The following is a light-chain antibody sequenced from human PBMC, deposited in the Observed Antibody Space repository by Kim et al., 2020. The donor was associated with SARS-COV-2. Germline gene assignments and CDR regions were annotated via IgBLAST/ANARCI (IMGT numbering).Light chain of an antibody. CDR2: YDS. V-gene: IGLV3-21*04. J-gene: IGLJ3*02. CDR3: QVWDSSSDHPV. Sequence: SYELTQPPSVSVAPGKTARITSGGANIGGKSVHWYQQKPGQAPVLVIYYDSDRPSGIPERFSGSNSGNTATLTISRVEAGDEADYYCQVWDSSSDHPVFGGGTQLTVL. CDR1: NIGGKS.